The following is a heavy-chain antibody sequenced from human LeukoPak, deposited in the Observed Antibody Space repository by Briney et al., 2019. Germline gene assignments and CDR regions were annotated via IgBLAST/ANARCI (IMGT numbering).Heavy chain of an antibody. V-gene: IGHV3-9*01. D-gene: IGHD3-22*01. Sequence: GRSLRLSCAASGFTFDDYAMHWVRQAPGKGLEWVSGISWNSGSIGYADSVKGRFTISRDNAKNSLYLQMNSLRAEGTALYYCAKSSSSGYYSYAFDIWGQGTMVTVSS. CDR2: ISWNSGSI. CDR1: GFTFDDYA. CDR3: AKSSSSGYYSYAFDI. J-gene: IGHJ3*02.